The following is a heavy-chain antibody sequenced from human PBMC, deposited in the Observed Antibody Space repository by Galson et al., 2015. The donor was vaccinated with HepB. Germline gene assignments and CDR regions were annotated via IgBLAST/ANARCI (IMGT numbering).Heavy chain of an antibody. D-gene: IGHD3-10*01. CDR3: SKDNASGDYYYGMDV. J-gene: IGHJ6*02. Sequence: SLRLSCAASGFTFDDYAMHWVRQAPGKGLEWVSGISWNSGRTGYADSVKGRFTISRDNAKNSLYLQMNSLRVEDTGLYYCSKDNASGDYYYGMDVWGQGTTVTVSS. CDR2: ISWNSGRT. V-gene: IGHV3-9*01. CDR1: GFTFDDYA.